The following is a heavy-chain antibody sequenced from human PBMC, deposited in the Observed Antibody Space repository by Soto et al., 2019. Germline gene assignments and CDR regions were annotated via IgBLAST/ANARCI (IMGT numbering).Heavy chain of an antibody. J-gene: IGHJ4*02. CDR2: AYHNGLT. CDR1: VDSVTSNAW. CDR3: ARDAAVPGESDRFDY. D-gene: IGHD6-19*01. V-gene: IGHV4-4*02. Sequence: LXLACAVSVDSVTSNAWWSWVRQPPGKGLEWIGEAYHNGLTDYNPSLKSRVTMSVDTSKNEFSLKLTSLTAADTAIYYCARDAAVPGESDRFDYWGQGTLVTVSS.